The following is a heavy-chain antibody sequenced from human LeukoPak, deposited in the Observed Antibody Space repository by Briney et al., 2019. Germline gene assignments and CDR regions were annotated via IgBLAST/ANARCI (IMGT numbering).Heavy chain of an antibody. V-gene: IGHV4-39*07. CDR1: GGSISSSSYY. CDR3: ARVWYSSGWLRSY. D-gene: IGHD6-19*01. J-gene: IGHJ4*02. Sequence: SETLSLTCTVSGGSISSSSYYWGWIRQPPGKGLEWIGSIYYSGSTYYNPSLKSRVTISVDTSKNQFSLKLSSVTAADTAVYYCARVWYSSGWLRSYWGQGTLVTVSS. CDR2: IYYSGST.